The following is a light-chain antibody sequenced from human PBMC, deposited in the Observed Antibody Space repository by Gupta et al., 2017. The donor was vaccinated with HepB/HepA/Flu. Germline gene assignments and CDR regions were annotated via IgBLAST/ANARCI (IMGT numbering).Light chain of an antibody. J-gene: IGKJ2*01. CDR1: HSISSN. CDR2: GAS. CDR3: QQHYYWHMNT. Sequence: EIVLMQSPATLSVSPGERATLSCMASHSISSNLAWSQQKPGQAPRLLIYGASTRATGIPPRFSGSGCGKEFTLTISSRQSEDFAVYYCQQHYYWHMNTFGQGTKLEIK. V-gene: IGKV3-15*01.